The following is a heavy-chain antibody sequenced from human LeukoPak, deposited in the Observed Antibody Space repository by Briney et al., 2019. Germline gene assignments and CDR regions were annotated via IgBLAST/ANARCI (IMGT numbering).Heavy chain of an antibody. CDR3: ASSSSSRFDY. Sequence: SETLSLTCTVSGGFISSYYWSWIRQPPGKGLEWIGYIYYSGSTNYNPSLKSRVTISVDTSKNQFSLKLSSVTAADTAVYYCASSSSSRFDYWGQGTLVTVSS. D-gene: IGHD6-6*01. CDR1: GGFISSYY. J-gene: IGHJ4*02. CDR2: IYYSGST. V-gene: IGHV4-59*01.